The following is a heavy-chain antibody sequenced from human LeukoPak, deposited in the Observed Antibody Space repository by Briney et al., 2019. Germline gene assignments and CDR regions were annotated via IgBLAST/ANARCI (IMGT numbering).Heavy chain of an antibody. CDR2: INHSGST. V-gene: IGHV4-34*01. Sequence: SETLSLTCAVYGGSFSGYYWGWIRQPPGKGLERIGEINHSGSTNYNPSLKSRVTISVDTSKNQFSLKLSSVTAADTAVYYCARGYSYGSADYWGQGTLVTVSS. J-gene: IGHJ4*02. CDR3: ARGYSYGSADY. D-gene: IGHD5-18*01. CDR1: GGSFSGYY.